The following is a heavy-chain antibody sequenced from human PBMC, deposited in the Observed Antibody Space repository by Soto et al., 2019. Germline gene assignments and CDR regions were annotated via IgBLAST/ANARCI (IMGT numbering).Heavy chain of an antibody. CDR2: INPNSGGT. J-gene: IGHJ5*02. Sequence: GFLVKVSCKASGYTYTGDYMHRVRHATGQGLEWMGWINPNSGGTNYAQKFQGWVTMTRDTSISTAYMELRRLRYDDTAVYYCARAWYYGSGFNWFEPRGQGTLVTVSS. CDR3: ARAWYYGSGFNWFEP. CDR1: GYTYTGDY. D-gene: IGHD3-10*01. V-gene: IGHV1-2*04.